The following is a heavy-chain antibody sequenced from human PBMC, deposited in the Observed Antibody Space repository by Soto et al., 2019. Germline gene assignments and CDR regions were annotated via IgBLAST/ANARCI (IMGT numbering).Heavy chain of an antibody. CDR3: ARYRVSVAGGNWFDP. Sequence: PSETLSLTCTVSGGSISSGGYYWSWIRQHPGKGLEWIGYIYYSGSTYYNPSLKSRVTISVDTSKNQFSLKLSSVTAADTAVYCCARYRVSVAGGNWFDPWGQGTLVTVSS. CDR1: GGSISSGGYY. CDR2: IYYSGST. V-gene: IGHV4-31*03. J-gene: IGHJ5*02. D-gene: IGHD6-19*01.